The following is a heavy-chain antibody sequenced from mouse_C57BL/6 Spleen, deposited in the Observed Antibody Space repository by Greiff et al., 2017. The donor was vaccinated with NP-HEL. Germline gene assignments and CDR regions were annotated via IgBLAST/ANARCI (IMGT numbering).Heavy chain of an antibody. Sequence: EVKLMESGGGLVKPGGSLKLSCAASGFTFSSYAMSWVRQTPEKRLEWVATSSDGGSYTYYPDNVKGRFTISRDNAKNNLYLQMSHLKSEDTAMYYCARDRGYYYAMDYWGQGTSVTVAS. CDR3: ARDRGYYYAMDY. V-gene: IGHV5-4*01. CDR1: GFTFSSYA. J-gene: IGHJ4*01. CDR2: SSDGGSYT. D-gene: IGHD3-1*01.